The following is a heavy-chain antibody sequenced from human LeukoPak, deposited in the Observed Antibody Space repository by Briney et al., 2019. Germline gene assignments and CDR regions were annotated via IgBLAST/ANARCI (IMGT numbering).Heavy chain of an antibody. CDR3: AKGQNRNGGALAY. CDR1: GLTFSRFG. J-gene: IGHJ4*02. CDR2: ISHDGSQR. Sequence: PGRSLRLSCAASGLTFSRFGMHWVRQAPGKGLDWVALISHDGSQRYHTDSVRGRFTISRDNSKNTLYLQMDSLRAEDTAVYYCAKGQNRNGGALAYWGQGTLVTVSS. D-gene: IGHD3-16*01. V-gene: IGHV3-30*18.